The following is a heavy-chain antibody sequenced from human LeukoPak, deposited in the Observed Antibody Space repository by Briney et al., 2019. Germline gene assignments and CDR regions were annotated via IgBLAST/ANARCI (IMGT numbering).Heavy chain of an antibody. CDR1: GFIFSSYW. CDR3: ARGEYSSSSIVDY. CDR2: IKPDGSGK. J-gene: IGHJ4*02. Sequence: GGSLRLSCAASGFIFSSYWMGWVRQAPGKGLEWVANIKPDGSGKYYVDSVKGRFTISRINAKNSLYLQMNSLRAEDTAVYYCARGEYSSSSIVDYWGQGTLVTVSA. V-gene: IGHV3-7*01. D-gene: IGHD6-6*01.